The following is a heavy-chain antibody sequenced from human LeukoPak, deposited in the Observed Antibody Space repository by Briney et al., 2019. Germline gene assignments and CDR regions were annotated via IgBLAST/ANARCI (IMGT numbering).Heavy chain of an antibody. CDR1: GYTFTGYY. CDR3: ARDYCGGDCFPDY. CDR2: INPNSGVT. Sequence: ASVKVSCKASGYTFTGYYVHWVRQAPGQGLEWMGRINPNSGVTNYAQKFQGRVTMTRDTSISTAYMELSRLRSDDTAVYYCARDYCGGDCFPDYWGQGTLVTVSS. V-gene: IGHV1-2*06. J-gene: IGHJ4*02. D-gene: IGHD2-21*02.